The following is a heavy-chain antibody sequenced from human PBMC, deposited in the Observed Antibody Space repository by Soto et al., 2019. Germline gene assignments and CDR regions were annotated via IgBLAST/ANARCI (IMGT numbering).Heavy chain of an antibody. J-gene: IGHJ4*02. Sequence: PSETLSLTCTVSGGSISSSSYYWGWIRQPPGKGLEWIGRIYTSGSTNYNPSLKSRVTMSVDTSKNQFSLKLSSVTAADTAVYYCARDYFDYWGQGTLVTVSS. CDR2: IYTSGST. CDR1: GGSISSSSYY. CDR3: ARDYFDY. V-gene: IGHV4-39*07.